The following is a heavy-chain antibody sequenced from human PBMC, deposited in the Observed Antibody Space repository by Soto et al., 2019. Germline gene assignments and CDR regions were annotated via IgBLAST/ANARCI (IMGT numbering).Heavy chain of an antibody. CDR1: GYIFTTHG. CDR2: VSGDNGHT. D-gene: IGHD2-15*01. Sequence: QVQLVQSGAEVKKPGASVKVSCKASGYIFTTHGISWVRQAPGQGLEWMGWVSGDNGHTNYAQSLQGRVTLTTDTCTNTAYMERRSLRSDDTAVYYCAGDSGYCRSGTCYREWFDPWGQGTLVTVSS. J-gene: IGHJ5*02. CDR3: AGDSGYCRSGTCYREWFDP. V-gene: IGHV1-18*01.